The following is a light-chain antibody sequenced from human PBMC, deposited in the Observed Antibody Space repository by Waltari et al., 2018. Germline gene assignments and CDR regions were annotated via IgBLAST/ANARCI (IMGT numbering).Light chain of an antibody. V-gene: IGKV3-20*01. J-gene: IGKJ1*01. Sequence: SCRASQSVSRFLVWYQQKPGQAPRLLIYGASTRATGIPDRFSGSGSGTDFSLTISRLEPEDFAVYYCQKYDRLPATFGQGTKVEIK. CDR3: QKYDRLPAT. CDR1: QSVSRF. CDR2: GAS.